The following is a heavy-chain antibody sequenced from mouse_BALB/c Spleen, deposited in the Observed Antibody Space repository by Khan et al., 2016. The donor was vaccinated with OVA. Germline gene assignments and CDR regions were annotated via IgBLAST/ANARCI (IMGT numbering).Heavy chain of an antibody. CDR2: IYPGTSTT. CDR3: ARSYASWFAY. CDR1: GYIFTDYV. V-gene: IGHV1-77*01. D-gene: IGHD1-1*01. Sequence: QVRLQQSGPELVKPGASVKMSCKASGYIFTDYVINWVKQRTGQGLEWIGEIYPGTSTTYYNEKFKGKATLTADKSSNTAYMQLSSLTSEDSAVYVCARSYASWFAYWGQGTLVTVSA. J-gene: IGHJ3*01.